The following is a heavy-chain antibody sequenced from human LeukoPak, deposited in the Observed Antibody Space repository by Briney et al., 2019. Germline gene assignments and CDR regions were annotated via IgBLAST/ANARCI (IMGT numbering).Heavy chain of an antibody. J-gene: IGHJ4*02. CDR1: GFTFGDYA. D-gene: IGHD6-13*01. V-gene: IGHV3-49*04. Sequence: TGGSLRLSCTASGFTFGDYAMTWVRQAPGKGLEWVGFIRSKIYGGTPEYAASVKGRFTISRDDSKGVAYLQMNSLKTEDTAVYYCTRDGDGAAGTDYWGQGTLVTVSS. CDR2: IRSKIYGGTP. CDR3: TRDGDGAAGTDY.